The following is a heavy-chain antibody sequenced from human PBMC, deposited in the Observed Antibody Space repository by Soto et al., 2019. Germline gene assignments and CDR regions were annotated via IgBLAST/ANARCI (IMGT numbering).Heavy chain of an antibody. Sequence: ASVKVSCKASGYTFTDYYIHWVRQAPGQGLEWMGWINPNSGGTYFAQKFQGRVTMTRDTSITTADMELSRLKSDDTAVYYCARENSMADAWGQGTLVTVSS. CDR3: ARENSMADA. J-gene: IGHJ5*02. CDR1: GYTFTDYY. D-gene: IGHD6-6*01. V-gene: IGHV1-2*02. CDR2: INPNSGGT.